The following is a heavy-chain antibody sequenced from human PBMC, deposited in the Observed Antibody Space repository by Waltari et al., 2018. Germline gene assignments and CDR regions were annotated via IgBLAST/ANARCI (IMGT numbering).Heavy chain of an antibody. CDR2: ISNSGTT. J-gene: IGHJ3*01. V-gene: IGHV4-59*01. D-gene: IGHD1-26*01. Sequence: QVQLQESGPGLVRPSETLSLSCAVSGVSISGVYWSWIRQPPGQGPEWVGYISNSGTTSYNPSLKSRATISPDTSKNRISLNLTSMTAADTAVYYCARLSYGHGKDAFDLWGQGTMVTVSS. CDR1: GVSISGVY. CDR3: ARLSYGHGKDAFDL.